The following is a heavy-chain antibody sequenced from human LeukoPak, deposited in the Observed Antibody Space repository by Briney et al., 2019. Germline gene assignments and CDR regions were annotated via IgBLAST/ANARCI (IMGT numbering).Heavy chain of an antibody. CDR1: GAPLSNYY. CDR2: IYYSGTT. D-gene: IGHD1-26*01. CDR3: GASGAICSGYFYF. V-gene: IGHV4-59*12. J-gene: IGHJ3*01. Sequence: SETLSLTCIVSGAPLSNYYWNWIRQSPERGLEWLGYIYYSGTTKHHPSLGDQVPISLAPPKNRFALKISSGAAEDPALFYWGASGAICSGYFYFWGQGKGVAVPS.